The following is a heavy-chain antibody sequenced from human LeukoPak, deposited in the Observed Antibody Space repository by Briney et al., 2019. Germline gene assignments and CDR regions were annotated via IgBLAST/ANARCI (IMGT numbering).Heavy chain of an antibody. CDR2: ISGYNGNT. CDR3: ARPLEGAGDYGDYEFGEYFQH. CDR1: GYTFTTYG. Sequence: GASVKVSCKTSGYTFTTYGISWVRQAPGQGLEWMGWISGYNGNTNYAQQFQGTVTMTTDTSTSTAYMELRSLRADDTAVYYCARPLEGAGDYGDYEFGEYFQHWGQGTLVTVSS. D-gene: IGHD4-17*01. J-gene: IGHJ1*01. V-gene: IGHV1-18*01.